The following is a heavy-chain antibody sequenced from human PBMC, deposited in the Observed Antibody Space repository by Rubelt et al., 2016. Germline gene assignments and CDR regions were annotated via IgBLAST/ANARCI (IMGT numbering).Heavy chain of an antibody. J-gene: IGHJ5*02. D-gene: IGHD6-19*01. CDR1: A. V-gene: IGHV7-4-1*02. CDR3: ASGIAVAGRDSFWFDP. CDR2: INTNTGNP. Sequence: AMNWVRQAPGQGLEWMGWINTNTGNPTYAQGFTGRFVFSLDTSVSTAYLRISSLKAEDTAVYYCASGIAVAGRDSFWFDPWDQGTLVTVSS.